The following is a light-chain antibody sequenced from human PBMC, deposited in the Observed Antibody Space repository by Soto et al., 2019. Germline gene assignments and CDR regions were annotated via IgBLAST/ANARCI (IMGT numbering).Light chain of an antibody. V-gene: IGKV3D-15*01. J-gene: IGKJ1*01. CDR3: QQYSNWPPWT. CDR2: GAS. CDR1: QSVSTN. Sequence: IVMTQSPATLSVSPGQRATLSCRASQSVSTNLAWYQQKPGQAPRLLTYGASTRATGIPARFSGSGSGTEFTLTISGLQSDDFAVYYCQQYSNWPPWTFGRGTRVDFK.